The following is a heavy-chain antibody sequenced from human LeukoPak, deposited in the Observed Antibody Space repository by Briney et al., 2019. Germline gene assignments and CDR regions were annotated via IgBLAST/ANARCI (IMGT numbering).Heavy chain of an antibody. CDR3: ARGPGRRGYSYGRYYFDY. CDR1: GDSISSGDYY. J-gene: IGHJ4*02. CDR2: ISSSGST. Sequence: SETRSLTCTVSGDSISSGDYYWSWIRQPAGKGLEWIGRISSSGSTNYNPSLKSRVTISVDTSKNQFSLKLSSVTAADTAVYFCARGPGRRGYSYGRYYFDYWGQGTLVTVSS. D-gene: IGHD5-18*01. V-gene: IGHV4-61*02.